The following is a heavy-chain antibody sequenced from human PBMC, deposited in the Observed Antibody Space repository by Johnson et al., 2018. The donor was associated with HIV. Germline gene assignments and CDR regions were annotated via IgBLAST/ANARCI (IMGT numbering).Heavy chain of an antibody. J-gene: IGHJ3*02. Sequence: MLLVESGGVVVQPGRSLRLSCAASGFTVSSNYMSWVRQAPGKGLEWVPVIYSGGSTFNAHSVKGRFTISRDNSKNTLYLQMNSLRAEDTAVYYCARARAGDAFDIWGQGTMVTVSS. CDR3: ARARAGDAFDI. CDR2: IYSGGST. CDR1: GFTVSSNY. D-gene: IGHD6-13*01. V-gene: IGHV3-66*01.